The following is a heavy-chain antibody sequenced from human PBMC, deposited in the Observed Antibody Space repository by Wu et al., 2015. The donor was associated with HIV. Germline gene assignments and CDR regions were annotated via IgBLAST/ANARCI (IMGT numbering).Heavy chain of an antibody. CDR3: ARDGRLFSTMIVVVIAHFDY. D-gene: IGHD3-22*01. J-gene: IGHJ4*02. V-gene: IGHV1-18*01. CDR1: GYTFTSYG. CDR2: ISAYNGNT. Sequence: QVQLVQSGAEVKKPGASVKVSCKASGYTFTSYGISWVRQAPGQGLEWMGWISAYNGNTNYAQKLQGRVTMTTDTSTSTAYMELRSLRSDDTAVYYCARDGRLFSTMIVVVIAHFDYWGQGTLVTVSS.